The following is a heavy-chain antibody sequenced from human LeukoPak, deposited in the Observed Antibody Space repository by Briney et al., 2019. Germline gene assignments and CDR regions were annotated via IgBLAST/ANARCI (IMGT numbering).Heavy chain of an antibody. Sequence: QSGGSLRLSCTVSGFTFSTYAMTWVRQAPGKGLEWVSSISGSGYTTYYADSVKGRFTISGDNSKNTLYLQMNSLRAGDTAVYYCAKDPGRYQLTPHYFDYWGQGTLVTVSS. CDR2: ISGSGYTT. J-gene: IGHJ4*02. D-gene: IGHD2-2*01. CDR1: GFTFSTYA. V-gene: IGHV3-23*01. CDR3: AKDPGRYQLTPHYFDY.